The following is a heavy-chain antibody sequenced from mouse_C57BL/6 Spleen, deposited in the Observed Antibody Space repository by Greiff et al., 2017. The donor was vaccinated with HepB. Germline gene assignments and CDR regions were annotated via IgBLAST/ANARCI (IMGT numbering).Heavy chain of an antibody. CDR2: IYPRSGNT. D-gene: IGHD1-1*01. J-gene: IGHJ2*01. V-gene: IGHV1-81*01. Sequence: QVQLQQSGAELARPGASVKLSCKASGYTFTSYGISWVKQRTGQGLEWIGEIYPRSGNTYYNEKFKGKATLTADKSSSTAYMELRSLTSEDSAVYFCARDGHYYGSRGYFDYWGQGTTLTVAS. CDR3: ARDGHYYGSRGYFDY. CDR1: GYTFTSYG.